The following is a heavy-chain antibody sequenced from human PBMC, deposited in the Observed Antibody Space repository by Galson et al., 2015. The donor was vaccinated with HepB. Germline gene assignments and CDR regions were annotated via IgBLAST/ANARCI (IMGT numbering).Heavy chain of an antibody. V-gene: IGHV1-3*01. J-gene: IGHJ5*02. CDR1: GYTFTSYA. CDR3: ARAAGALWFGELRP. Sequence: SVKVSCKASGYTFTSYAMHWVRQAPGQRLEWMGWINAGNGNTKYSQKFQGRVTITRDTSASTAYMELSSLRSEDTAVYYCARAAGALWFGELRPWGQGTLVTISP. D-gene: IGHD3-10*01. CDR2: INAGNGNT.